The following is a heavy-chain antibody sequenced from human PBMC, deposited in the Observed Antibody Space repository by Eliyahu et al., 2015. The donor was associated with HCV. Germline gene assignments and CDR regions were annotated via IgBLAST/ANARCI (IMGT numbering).Heavy chain of an antibody. CDR2: TRNKAYGGTT. D-gene: IGHD3-22*01. CDR3: SGEYYDSRGYRTHSDY. Sequence: EVQLVESGGDLVQPGRSLRLSCKTSGFNFDDYAISWFRQAPGKGLEWVGFTRNKAYGGTTEYAASAKGRFTISRDDSKSIVYLQMNSLQTEDTAIYYCSGEYYDSRGYRTHSDYWGQGTLVTVSS. CDR1: GFNFDDYA. V-gene: IGHV3-49*03. J-gene: IGHJ4*02.